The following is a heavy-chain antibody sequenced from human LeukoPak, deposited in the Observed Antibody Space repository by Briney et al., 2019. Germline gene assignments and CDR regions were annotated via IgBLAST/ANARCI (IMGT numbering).Heavy chain of an antibody. CDR3: AKEFTSYTSGWFFQH. CDR1: GFTFSNYG. V-gene: IGHV3-30*18. D-gene: IGHD6-13*01. J-gene: IGHJ1*01. CDR2: ISYDGRIT. Sequence: PGGSLRLSCAASGFTFSNYGMQWVRQAPGKGPEWLAVISYDGRITFYADSVKGRFTISRDNSKNTVGLQMSSLRAEDTAVYYCAKEFTSYTSGWFFQHWGQGTLVTVSS.